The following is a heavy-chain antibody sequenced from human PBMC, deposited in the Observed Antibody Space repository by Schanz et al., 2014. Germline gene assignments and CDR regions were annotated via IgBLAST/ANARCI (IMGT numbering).Heavy chain of an antibody. CDR2: IKRDGSEK. Sequence: EVHLLESGGGLVPPGGSLRLSCAASGFNFSDYAMCWVRQAPGKGLEWVANIKRDGSEKNYLDSVKGRFTISRDNAKNSLFLQMNSLRAEDTAVYYCAKTPREYCNYDNCPNWFDSWGQGTLVTVSS. V-gene: IGHV3-7*05. D-gene: IGHD2-15*01. CDR1: GFNFSDYA. CDR3: AKTPREYCNYDNCPNWFDS. J-gene: IGHJ5*01.